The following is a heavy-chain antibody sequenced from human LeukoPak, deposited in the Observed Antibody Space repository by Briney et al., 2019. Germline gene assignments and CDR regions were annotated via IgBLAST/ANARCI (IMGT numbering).Heavy chain of an antibody. D-gene: IGHD3-3*01. J-gene: IGHJ6*02. CDR2: INGDAGST. Sequence: GGSLRLSCAASGFIFNDYAIHWVRHGPGKGLEWVSVINGDAGSTYYADSVKGRFTISRDDSKNSLYLQMNSLRTEDTALYYCAKDIDDADCYYDGMDGGGQGTPVTVSS. V-gene: IGHV3-43*02. CDR1: GFIFNDYA. CDR3: AKDIDDADCYYDGMDG.